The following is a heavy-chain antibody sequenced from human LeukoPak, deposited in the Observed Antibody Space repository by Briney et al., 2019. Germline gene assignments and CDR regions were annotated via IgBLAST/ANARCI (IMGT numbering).Heavy chain of an antibody. Sequence: PGGSLRLSCSASGFTFTSYAMHWVRQAPGKGLEYVSAISSNGGSTYYADSVKGRFTISRDNSKNTLYLQMSSLRAEDTAVYYCVKGSSGWYSGTDYWGQGPLVTVSS. J-gene: IGHJ4*02. CDR2: ISSNGGST. CDR3: VKGSSGWYSGTDY. V-gene: IGHV3-64D*06. D-gene: IGHD6-19*01. CDR1: GFTFTSYA.